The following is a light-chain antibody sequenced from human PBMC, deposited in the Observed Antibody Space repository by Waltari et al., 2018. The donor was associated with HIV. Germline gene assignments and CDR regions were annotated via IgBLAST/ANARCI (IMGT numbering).Light chain of an antibody. V-gene: IGLV2-11*01. CDR2: DVT. Sequence: QSALTQPRSVSGSPGQSVTISCTGTSSDAGDYTYVSWYQNHPGKAPKLIIYDVTARPSGVPDRFPGSKSGNTASLTISGLQAEDEADYFCCSHAGTSYFGIFGGGTKLTVL. CDR3: CSHAGTSYFGI. CDR1: SSDAGDYTY. J-gene: IGLJ2*01.